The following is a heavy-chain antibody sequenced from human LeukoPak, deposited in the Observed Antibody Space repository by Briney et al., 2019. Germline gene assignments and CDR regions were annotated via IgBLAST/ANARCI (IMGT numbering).Heavy chain of an antibody. CDR1: GGSISSYY. D-gene: IGHD5-18*01. Sequence: SETLSLTCTVSGGSISSYYWSWIRQPPGKGLEWIGYIYYSGSTNHNPSLKSRVTISVDTSKNQFSLKLSSVTAADTAVYYCASGRTVPGYSYGSFYFDYWGQGTLVTVSS. CDR2: IYYSGST. V-gene: IGHV4-59*08. J-gene: IGHJ4*02. CDR3: ASGRTVPGYSYGSFYFDY.